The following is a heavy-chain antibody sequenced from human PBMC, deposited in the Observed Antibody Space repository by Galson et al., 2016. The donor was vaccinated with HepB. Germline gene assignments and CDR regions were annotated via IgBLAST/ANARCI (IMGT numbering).Heavy chain of an antibody. V-gene: IGHV1-24*01. Sequence: SVKVSCKVSGYTLTELSMHWVRQSPGKGLEWMGGFDPEYGETIFAQKFQGRVIMTEETSTDTAYMELSSLRSEDTAVYYCATRPMVLEVTHPYYYYDLDAWGQGPRVTVS. CDR3: ATRPMVLEVTHPYYYYDLDA. CDR2: FDPEYGET. J-gene: IGHJ6*02. CDR1: GYTLTELS. D-gene: IGHD3-10*01.